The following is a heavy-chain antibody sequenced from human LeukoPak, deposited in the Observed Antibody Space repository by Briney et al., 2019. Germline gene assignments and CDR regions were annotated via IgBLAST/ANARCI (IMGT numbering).Heavy chain of an antibody. J-gene: IGHJ6*02. D-gene: IGHD5-18*01. CDR2: IYYSGST. CDR1: GGSISSSSYY. Sequence: SETLSLTCTVSGGSISSSSYYWGWIRQPPGKGLVWIGSIYYSGSTYYNPSLKSRVTISVDTSKNQFSLKLSSVTAADTAVYYCARRAAMVTNYYYYYGMDVWGQGTTVTVSS. V-gene: IGHV4-39*07. CDR3: ARRAAMVTNYYYYYGMDV.